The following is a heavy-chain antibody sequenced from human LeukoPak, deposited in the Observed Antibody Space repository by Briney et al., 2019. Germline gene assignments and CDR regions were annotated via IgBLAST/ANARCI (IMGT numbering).Heavy chain of an antibody. V-gene: IGHV1-46*01. CDR3: AKDSTRYDFWSGYYFSESSKFDY. CDR1: GYTFTSYY. D-gene: IGHD3-3*01. CDR2: INPSGGST. J-gene: IGHJ4*02. Sequence: ASVKVSCKASGYTFTSYYMHWVRQAPGQGLEWMGIINPSGGSTSYAQKFQGRVTMTRDTSTSTVYMELSSLRSEDTAVYYCAKDSTRYDFWSGYYFSESSKFDYWGQGTLVTVSS.